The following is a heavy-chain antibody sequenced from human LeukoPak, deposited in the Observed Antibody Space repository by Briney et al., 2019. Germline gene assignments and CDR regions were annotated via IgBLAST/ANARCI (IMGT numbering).Heavy chain of an antibody. CDR2: IYYSGST. Sequence: SETLSLTCTVSGGSISSSSYYWGWIRQPPGKGLEWIGTIYYSGSTYYNPSLKGRVTISVDTSKNQFSLKLSSVTAADTAVYYCADYYDSGGYFKYFHHWGQGTLVTVSS. V-gene: IGHV4-39*01. J-gene: IGHJ1*01. CDR1: GGSISSSSYY. CDR3: ADYYDSGGYFKYFHH. D-gene: IGHD3-22*01.